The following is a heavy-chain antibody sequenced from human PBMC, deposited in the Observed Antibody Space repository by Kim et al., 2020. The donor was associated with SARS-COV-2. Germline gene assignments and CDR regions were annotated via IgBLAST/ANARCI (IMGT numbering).Heavy chain of an antibody. Sequence: GGSLRLSCAASGFTFSTYAMSWVRQTPRRGLEWVSTITGNGAATYYADSVRGRFTISRDNSKNTLSLQMNSLRAEDTALYYCAKTCQLDFWGQGTLVTVS. D-gene: IGHD2-2*01. V-gene: IGHV3-23*01. CDR2: ITGNGAAT. CDR3: AKTCQLDF. CDR1: GFTFSTYA. J-gene: IGHJ4*02.